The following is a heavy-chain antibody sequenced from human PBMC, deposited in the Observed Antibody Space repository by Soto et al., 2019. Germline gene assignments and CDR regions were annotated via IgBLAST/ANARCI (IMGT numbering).Heavy chain of an antibody. V-gene: IGHV3-23*01. CDR3: AKDSGGYSYGYGWFDP. Sequence: GGSLRLSCAASGFTFSSYAMSWVRQAPGKGLEWVSAISGSGGSTYYADSVKGRFTISRDNSKNTLYLQMNSLRAEDTAVYYCAKDSGGYSYGYGWFDPWGQGTLVTVSS. J-gene: IGHJ5*02. D-gene: IGHD5-18*01. CDR2: ISGSGGST. CDR1: GFTFSSYA.